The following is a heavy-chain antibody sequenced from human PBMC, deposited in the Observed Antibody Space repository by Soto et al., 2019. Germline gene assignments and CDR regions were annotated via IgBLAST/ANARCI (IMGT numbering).Heavy chain of an antibody. V-gene: IGHV1-69*13. CDR3: ARPYCSSTSCYGFNWFDP. CDR2: IIPIFGTA. D-gene: IGHD2-2*01. Sequence: SVKVSCKASGGTFSSYAISWVRQAPGQGLEWMGGIIPIFGTANYAQKFQGRVTITADESTSTAYMELSSLRSEDTAVYYCARPYCSSTSCYGFNWFDPWGQGTLVTVSS. CDR1: GGTFSSYA. J-gene: IGHJ5*02.